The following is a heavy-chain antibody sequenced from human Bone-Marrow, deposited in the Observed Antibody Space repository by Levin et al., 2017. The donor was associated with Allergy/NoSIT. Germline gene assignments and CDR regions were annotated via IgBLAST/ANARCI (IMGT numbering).Heavy chain of an antibody. CDR3: ARGESSSSWFEYYFDY. D-gene: IGHD6-13*01. J-gene: IGHJ4*02. CDR1: GDSVSSNSAA. Sequence: SQTLSLTCAISGDSVSSNSAAWNWIRQSPSRGLEWLGRTYYRSKWYNDYAVSVKSRITINPDTSKNQFSLQLNSVTPEDTAVYYCARGESSSSWFEYYFDYWGQGTLVTVSS. CDR2: TYYRSKWYN. V-gene: IGHV6-1*01.